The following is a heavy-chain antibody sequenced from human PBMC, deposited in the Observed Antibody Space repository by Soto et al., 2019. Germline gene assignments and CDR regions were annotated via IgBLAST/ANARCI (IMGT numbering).Heavy chain of an antibody. J-gene: IGHJ6*02. CDR1: GGSISGYY. Sequence: SETLSLTCTVSGGSISGYYWTWIRQPPGKGLEWIGFIYHTGSTNYNPSFKSRVTISIDTSKNQFSLKLSSVTAADTAVYYCARGMEELRWRSYYGMDVWGQGTTVTVSS. V-gene: IGHV4-59*01. CDR3: ARGMEELRWRSYYGMDV. CDR2: IYHTGST. D-gene: IGHD4-17*01.